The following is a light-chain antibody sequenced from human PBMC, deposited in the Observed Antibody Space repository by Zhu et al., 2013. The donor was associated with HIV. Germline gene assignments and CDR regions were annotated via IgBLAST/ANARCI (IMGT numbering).Light chain of an antibody. CDR2: AAS. CDR3: QQYKTYPQT. CDR1: QVIGNS. J-gene: IGKJ2*01. Sequence: DIHMTQSPSSLAASIGDKVTVTCRASQVIGNSLAWFQQKPGKAPKSLIYAASNLQSGVPSRFSATGSGTDFTLTISSLQSEDFATYYCQQYKTYPQTFGQGTKL. V-gene: IGKV1-16*01.